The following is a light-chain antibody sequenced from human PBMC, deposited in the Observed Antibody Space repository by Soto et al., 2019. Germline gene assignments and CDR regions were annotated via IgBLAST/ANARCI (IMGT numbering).Light chain of an antibody. CDR1: ENVNSN. Sequence: EIVMTQSPATLAVSPGESATLSCRASENVNSNLAWFQQIPGQAPRVLIFDTSTRATGIPVRFSGSGSGTDFTLTISRLEPEDFAVYYCQQYGSSGTFGQGTKVDIK. J-gene: IGKJ1*01. CDR2: DTS. CDR3: QQYGSSGT. V-gene: IGKV3-15*01.